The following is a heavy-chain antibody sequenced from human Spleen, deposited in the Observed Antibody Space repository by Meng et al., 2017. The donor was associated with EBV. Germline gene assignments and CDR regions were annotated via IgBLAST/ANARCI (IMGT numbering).Heavy chain of an antibody. V-gene: IGHV4/OR15-8*02. CDR3: ARGDVGVFPAALGKFDL. J-gene: IGHJ2*01. CDR1: GGSFTFSHW. CDR2: IYHSGAT. D-gene: IGHD1-26*01. Sequence: QVQLQESGQGLVKPSGTLSLSCFVSGGSFTFSHWWRWVRQSPGKGLEWIGEIYHSGATNYNPSFESRVSMSLDKSKNQFSLHLDSVTAADTALYFCARGDVGVFPAALGKFDLWGRGTLVTVSS.